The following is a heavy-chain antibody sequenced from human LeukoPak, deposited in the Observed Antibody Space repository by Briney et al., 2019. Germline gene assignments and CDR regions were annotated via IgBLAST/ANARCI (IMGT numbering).Heavy chain of an antibody. V-gene: IGHV3-7*01. J-gene: IGHJ6*03. CDR2: IKQDGSEK. D-gene: IGHD3-3*02. Sequence: PGGSLRLSCAASGFTFSSHGMHWVRQAPGKGLEWVANIKQDGSEKYYVDSVKGRFTISRDNAKNSLYLQMNSLRAEDTAVYYCARGVIFGVVTTYYYMDVWGKGTTVTVSS. CDR1: GFTFSSHG. CDR3: ARGVIFGVVTTYYYMDV.